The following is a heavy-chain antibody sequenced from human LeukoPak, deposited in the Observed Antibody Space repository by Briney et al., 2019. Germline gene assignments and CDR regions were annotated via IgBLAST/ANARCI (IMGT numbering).Heavy chain of an antibody. J-gene: IGHJ3*02. Sequence: GGSLRLSCAASGFTFSSYGMSWVRQAPGKGLEWVSFIRSKTYGGTTEYAASVKGRFTISRDDSKSIAYLQMNSLKTEDTAVYYCTRDWRGAFDIWGQGTMVTVSS. V-gene: IGHV3-49*04. D-gene: IGHD3-3*01. CDR3: TRDWRGAFDI. CDR2: IRSKTYGGTT. CDR1: GFTFSSYG.